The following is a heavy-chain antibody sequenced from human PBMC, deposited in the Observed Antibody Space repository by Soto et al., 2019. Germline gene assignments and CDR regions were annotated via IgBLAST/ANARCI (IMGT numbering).Heavy chain of an antibody. D-gene: IGHD2-2*01. Sequence: QVQLVQSGAEVKKPGSSVKVSCKASGGTFSSYAISWVRQAPGQGLEWMGGIIPIFGTANYAQKFQGRVTITADESTSTANMGVGSLRSGATAVFYGGVVPAAMVGGGFYSSSVMAFWGQGTRSPSP. CDR2: IIPIFGTA. V-gene: IGHV1-69*01. CDR1: GGTFSSYA. CDR3: GVVPAAMVGGGFYSSSVMAF. J-gene: IGHJ6*02.